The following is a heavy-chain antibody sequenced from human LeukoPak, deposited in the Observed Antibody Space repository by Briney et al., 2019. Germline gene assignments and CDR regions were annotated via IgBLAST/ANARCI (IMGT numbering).Heavy chain of an antibody. Sequence: SETLSLTCSVSGDSISTSSSYWGWIRQPPGKGLEWIGYIYYSGSTNYNPSLKSRVTISVDTSKNQFSLKLSSVTAADTAVYYCASGSYYYYYYMDVWGKGTTVTVSS. D-gene: IGHD1-26*01. V-gene: IGHV4-61*05. CDR3: ASGSYYYYYYMDV. CDR1: GDSISTSSSY. CDR2: IYYSGST. J-gene: IGHJ6*03.